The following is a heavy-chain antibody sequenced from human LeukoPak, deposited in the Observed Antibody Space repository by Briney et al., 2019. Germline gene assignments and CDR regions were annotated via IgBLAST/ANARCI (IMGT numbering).Heavy chain of an antibody. CDR3: ARDRIAVRYYFDY. D-gene: IGHD6-13*01. CDR1: GYTFTGYY. Sequence: SVKVSCKASGYTFTGYYMHWVRQAPGQGLEWMGGIIPIFGTANYAQKFQGRVTITADESTSTAYMELSSLRSEDTAVYYCARDRIAVRYYFDYWGQGTLVTVSS. J-gene: IGHJ4*02. V-gene: IGHV1-69*13. CDR2: IIPIFGTA.